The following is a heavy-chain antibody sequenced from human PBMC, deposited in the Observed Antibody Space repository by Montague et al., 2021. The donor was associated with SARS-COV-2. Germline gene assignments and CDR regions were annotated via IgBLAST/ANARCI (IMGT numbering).Heavy chain of an antibody. CDR2: IYYSGST. D-gene: IGHD2-8*01. J-gene: IGHJ6*02. Sequence: SETLSLTCTVSGGSISGYYWSWIRQPPGKGLEWIGYIYYSGSTKYNPFLESRVTVSVDRSKNQVSLKLRSVTAADTAVYYCARVARYCTNGVCQTYYYYGLDFWGQGTTVTVSS. CDR3: ARVARYCTNGVCQTYYYYGLDF. V-gene: IGHV4-59*01. CDR1: GGSISGYY.